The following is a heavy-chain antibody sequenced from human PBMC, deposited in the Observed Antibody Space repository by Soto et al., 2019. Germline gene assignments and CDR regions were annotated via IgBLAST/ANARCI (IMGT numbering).Heavy chain of an antibody. CDR3: TRAHEVAWFDS. CDR2: ITNRGTHT. V-gene: IGHV3-21*06. J-gene: IGHJ5*01. Sequence: LRLSCTASGFSFSSYTMNWVRQAPGKGLQWVASITNRGTHTYSADPVKGRFTISRDNDKNSLYPQMNNLRAEDTATYYCTRAHEVAWFDSWGLGTLVTVSS. D-gene: IGHD2-15*01. CDR1: GFSFSSYT.